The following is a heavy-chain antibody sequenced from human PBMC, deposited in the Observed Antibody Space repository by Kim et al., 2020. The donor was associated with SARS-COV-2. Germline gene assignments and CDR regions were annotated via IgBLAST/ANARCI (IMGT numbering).Heavy chain of an antibody. D-gene: IGHD3-10*02. Sequence: GGSLRLSCAASGFTFSSYCIHWVRQAPGKLLVWVSVFFSVGSNNYYADSVKGRFSISRDNSNNTLYLQMNFLIAADTAFFFCAMLIIQQVSPLFHY. J-gene: IGHJ6*01. CDR3: AMLIIQQVSPLFHY. CDR2: FFSVGSNN. CDR1: GFTFSSYC. V-gene: IGHV3-33*01.